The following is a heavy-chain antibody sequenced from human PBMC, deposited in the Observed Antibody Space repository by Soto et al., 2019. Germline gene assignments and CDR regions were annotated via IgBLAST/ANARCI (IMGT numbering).Heavy chain of an antibody. V-gene: IGHV1-69*06. Sequence: QVQLVQSGAEVKKPGSSVKVSCKASGGTFSSYAISWVRQAPGQGLEWMGGIIPIFGTANYAQKFQGRVTITADKSTSTAYMELSSLRSEDTAVYYCARAFGRGVILAGYYGMDVWGQGTTVTVCS. D-gene: IGHD3-16*02. J-gene: IGHJ6*02. CDR2: IIPIFGTA. CDR3: ARAFGRGVILAGYYGMDV. CDR1: GGTFSSYA.